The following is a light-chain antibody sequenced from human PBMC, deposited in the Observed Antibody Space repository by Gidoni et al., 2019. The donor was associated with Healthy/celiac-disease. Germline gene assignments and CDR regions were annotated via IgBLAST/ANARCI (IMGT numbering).Light chain of an antibody. CDR3: QQYDNRPPNT. V-gene: IGKV1-33*01. Sequence: DIQMTQSPSSLSASLGDRVTITCQASHDISNYLNWYQQKPGKAPKLLIYDASNLETGVPSRFSGSGSGTDFTFTISSLQPEDIATYYCQQYDNRPPNTFGQGTKLEIK. J-gene: IGKJ2*01. CDR2: DAS. CDR1: HDISNY.